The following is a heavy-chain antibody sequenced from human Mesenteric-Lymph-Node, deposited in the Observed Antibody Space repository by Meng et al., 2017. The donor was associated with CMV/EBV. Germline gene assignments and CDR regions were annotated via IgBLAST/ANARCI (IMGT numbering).Heavy chain of an antibody. V-gene: IGHV5-51*01. CDR2: IYPGDSNT. CDR3: ARRGPTTFDY. D-gene: IGHD1-26*01. CDR1: GYIFTSHW. Sequence: GESLKISCKASGYIFTSHWIGWVRQMPGKGLEYMGIIYPGDSNTKYSPSFQGQVIISADRSISTAYLQWSSLKASDTAIYYCARRGPTTFDYWGQGTLVTVSS. J-gene: IGHJ4*02.